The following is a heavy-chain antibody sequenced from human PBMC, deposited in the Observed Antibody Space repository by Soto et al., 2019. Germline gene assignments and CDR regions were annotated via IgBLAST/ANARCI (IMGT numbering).Heavy chain of an antibody. CDR2: IYHSGST. D-gene: IGHD3-10*01. V-gene: IGHV4-39*01. CDR1: NGSITSAIYY. CDR3: AGRSSLASVQVYFGEISNYNWFDP. J-gene: IGHJ5*02. Sequence: QLQLQESGPGLVKPSGTLSLTCTVSNGSITSAIYYWGWIRQPPGKGLEWIGSIYHSGSTYYNPSLQGRVTISVDTSKNQFSQKLSSVTAADTAVYFCAGRSSLASVQVYFGEISNYNWFDPWGQGTLVTVSS.